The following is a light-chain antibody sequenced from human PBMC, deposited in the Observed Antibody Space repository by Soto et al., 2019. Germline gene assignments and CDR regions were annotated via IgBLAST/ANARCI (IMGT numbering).Light chain of an antibody. CDR2: DVS. J-gene: IGLJ1*01. Sequence: QSALTQPASVSGSPGQSITLSCTGTSSDVGGYNYVSWYQQHPGKAPKLMIYDVSNRPSGVSNRFSGSKSGNTASLTISGLQAEDEADYYCSSYTSSSTKNVFGTGTKLTVL. V-gene: IGLV2-14*01. CDR1: SSDVGGYNY. CDR3: SSYTSSSTKNV.